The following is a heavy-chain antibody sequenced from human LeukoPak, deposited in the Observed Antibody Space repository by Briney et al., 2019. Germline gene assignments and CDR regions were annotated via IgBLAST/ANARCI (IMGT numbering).Heavy chain of an antibody. Sequence: PSETLSPTCTVSGGSISSSSYYWGWIRQPPGKGLEWIGSIYYSGSTYYNPSLKSRVTISVDTSKNQFSLKLSSVTAADTAVYYCARSPGAAGPLGYWGQGTLVTVSS. D-gene: IGHD6-13*01. V-gene: IGHV4-39*01. CDR2: IYYSGST. J-gene: IGHJ4*02. CDR1: GGSISSSSYY. CDR3: ARSPGAAGPLGY.